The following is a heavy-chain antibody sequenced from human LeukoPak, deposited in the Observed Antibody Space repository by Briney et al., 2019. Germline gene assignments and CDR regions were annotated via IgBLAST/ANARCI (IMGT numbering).Heavy chain of an antibody. CDR2: ISGIGGST. CDR3: AKTKGDYEYWSGYYKYYFDY. D-gene: IGHD3-3*01. CDR1: GFTFTNYG. Sequence: GGSLRLSCVASGFTFTNYGMSWVRQAPGKGLECVSAISGIGGSTYYADSVTGRFTISRDNSENTLYLQMNTLRAEDTALYYCAKTKGDYEYWSGYYKYYFDYWGQGTLVTVSS. V-gene: IGHV3-23*01. J-gene: IGHJ4*02.